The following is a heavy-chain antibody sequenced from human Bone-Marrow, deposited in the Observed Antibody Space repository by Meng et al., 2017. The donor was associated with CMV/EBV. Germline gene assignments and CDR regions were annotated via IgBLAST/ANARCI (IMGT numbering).Heavy chain of an antibody. D-gene: IGHD5-18*01. CDR2: IYSGGST. V-gene: IGHV3-66*02. Sequence: GESLKISCAASGFTVSSNYMSWVRQAPGKGLEWVSVIYSGGSTYYADSVKGRFTISRDNSKNTLFLQMDSLRGDDTAVYYCARAIQRLPLDYWGQGTLVTVSS. J-gene: IGHJ4*02. CDR1: GFTVSSNY. CDR3: ARAIQRLPLDY.